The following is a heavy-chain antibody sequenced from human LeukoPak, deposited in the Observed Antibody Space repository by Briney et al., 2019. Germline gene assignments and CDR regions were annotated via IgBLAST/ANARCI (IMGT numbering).Heavy chain of an antibody. V-gene: IGHV1-69*01. D-gene: IGHD2-15*01. CDR2: IIPIFGTA. Sequence: SVKVSCKASGGTFSSYAISWVRQAPGQGLEWMGEIIPIFGTANYAQKLQGRVTITADESTSTAYMELSSLRSDDTAVYYCARGPLRLGYCNGGSCYHFYYWGQGTLVTVSS. CDR3: ARGPLRLGYCNGGSCYHFYY. J-gene: IGHJ4*02. CDR1: GGTFSSYA.